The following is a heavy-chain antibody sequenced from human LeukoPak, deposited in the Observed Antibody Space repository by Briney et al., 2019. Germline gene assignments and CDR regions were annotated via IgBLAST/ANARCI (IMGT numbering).Heavy chain of an antibody. D-gene: IGHD4-11*01. V-gene: IGHV1-69*05. CDR1: GDTLSSYA. Sequence: VASVKVSCKASGDTLSSYAISWVRQAPGQGLEWMRGIIPIFGTANYAQKFQGRVTITTDESTSTAYMELSSLRSEDTAVYYCARAPTTVTATYDDYWGQGTLVTVSS. CDR2: IIPIFGTA. CDR3: ARAPTTVTATYDDY. J-gene: IGHJ4*02.